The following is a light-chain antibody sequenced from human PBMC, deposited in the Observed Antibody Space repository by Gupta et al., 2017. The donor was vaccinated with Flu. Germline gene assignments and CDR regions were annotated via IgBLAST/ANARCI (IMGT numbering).Light chain of an antibody. Sequence: GTLSLSPGDRATLSCRASQSVDSSYLAWYQQKPGQAPRLLIYGAITRATGIPDRFSGSGSGTDFTLTISRLEPEDFAVYLCQQYDSPPRTFGRGTTLENK. J-gene: IGKJ2*01. CDR1: QSVDSSY. CDR3: QQYDSPPRT. V-gene: IGKV3-20*01. CDR2: GAI.